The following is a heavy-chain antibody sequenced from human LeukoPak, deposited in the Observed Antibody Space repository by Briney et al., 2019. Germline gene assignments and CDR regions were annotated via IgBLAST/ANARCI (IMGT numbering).Heavy chain of an antibody. J-gene: IGHJ6*02. CDR3: ARDLLDYGGNYYGMDV. V-gene: IGHV1-69*13. CDR2: IIPIFGTA. CDR1: GGTFSSYA. Sequence: ASVKVSCKASGGTFSSYAISWVRQAPGQGLEWMGGIIPIFGTANYAQKFQGRVMITADESTSTAYMEPSSLRSEDTAVYYCARDLLDYGGNYYGMDVWGQGTTVTVSS. D-gene: IGHD4-23*01.